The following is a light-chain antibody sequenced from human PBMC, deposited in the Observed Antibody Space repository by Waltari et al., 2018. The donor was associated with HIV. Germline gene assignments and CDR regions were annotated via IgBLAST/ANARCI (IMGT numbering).Light chain of an antibody. CDR2: WAT. Sequence: DIVMTPSPESLAVSLAERATISCRSSQSVLDSSKKKNNLTSYKHKAGKPARSVMNWATTREAGVPARFRGSVAGTDFTLTITNVQPEEVAVNYSQQYNSTPTFGGGTRGEIK. V-gene: IGKV4-1*01. CDR1: QSVLDSSKKKNN. J-gene: IGKJ4*01. CDR3: QQYNSTPT.